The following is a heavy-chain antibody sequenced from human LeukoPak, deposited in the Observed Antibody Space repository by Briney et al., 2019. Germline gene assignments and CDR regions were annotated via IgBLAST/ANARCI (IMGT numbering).Heavy chain of an antibody. D-gene: IGHD3-22*01. Sequence: SETLSLTCTVPGGSLTSGDCYWSWIRQPPGKGLEWIGYIYYSGSTYYNPSLKSRVTISVDTSENQFSLKLSSVTAADTAVYYCARDGPHYYDTSGYYFFDYWGQGTQVTVSS. CDR2: IYYSGST. CDR1: GGSLTSGDCY. V-gene: IGHV4-30-4*01. CDR3: ARDGPHYYDTSGYYFFDY. J-gene: IGHJ4*02.